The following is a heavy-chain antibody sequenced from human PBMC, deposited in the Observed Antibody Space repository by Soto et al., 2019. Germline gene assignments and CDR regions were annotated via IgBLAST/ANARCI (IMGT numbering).Heavy chain of an antibody. CDR3: ARLNPTTTTAAY. CDR2: LSYDGSSQ. J-gene: IGHJ4*02. Sequence: QVHLVESGGGVVQPGGSLRLSCAASGFNFSNYPMHWVRQAPGKGLEWVAVLSYDGSSQFYAASVRRRFTISRDNSKNTVFLQMTSLRPEDTAFSYCARLNPTTTTAAYWGQGTLLTASS. CDR1: GFNFSNYP. D-gene: IGHD1-1*01. V-gene: IGHV3-30-3*01.